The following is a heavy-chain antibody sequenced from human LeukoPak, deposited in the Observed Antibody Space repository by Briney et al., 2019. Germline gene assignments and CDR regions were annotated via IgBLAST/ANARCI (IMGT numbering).Heavy chain of an antibody. D-gene: IGHD6-13*01. J-gene: IGHJ4*02. CDR2: VYHSGST. Sequence: SETLSLTCAVSGGSISSSAWWSWVRQPPGKGPEWIGEVYHSGSTNYNSFLKSRVTISVDKSKNQFSLKLTSATAADTAVYYCARDLGSSWFEPLDYWGQGILVIVSS. CDR3: ARDLGSSWFEPLDY. V-gene: IGHV4-4*02. CDR1: GGSISSSAW.